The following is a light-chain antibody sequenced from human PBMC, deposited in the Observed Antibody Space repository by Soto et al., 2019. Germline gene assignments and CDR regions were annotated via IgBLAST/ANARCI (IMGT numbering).Light chain of an antibody. Sequence: DSVIAQSPDSLAVSLVARSIVNCQFVQTGLDSSNNEDYLTWYQQKPGQPPKLLIYWASTREFGVPDRFSGSGSGTDFTLTISSLQAEDVAVYYCQQYYSTPRTFGHGTKVDI. CDR1: QTGLDSSNNEDY. CDR2: WAS. CDR3: QQYYSTPRT. J-gene: IGKJ1*01. V-gene: IGKV4-1*01.